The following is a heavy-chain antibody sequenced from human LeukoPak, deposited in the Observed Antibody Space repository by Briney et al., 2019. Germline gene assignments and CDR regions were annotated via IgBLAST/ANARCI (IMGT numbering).Heavy chain of an antibody. Sequence: SETLSLTCAVYGGSFSGYYWSWIRQPPGKGLEWIGEINHSGSTNYNPSLKSRVTISVDTSKNQFSLKLSSVTAPDTAVYYCARVRGSSWYYFDYWGQGTLVTVSS. CDR3: ARVRGSSWYYFDY. V-gene: IGHV4-34*01. D-gene: IGHD6-13*01. J-gene: IGHJ4*02. CDR1: GGSFSGYY. CDR2: INHSGST.